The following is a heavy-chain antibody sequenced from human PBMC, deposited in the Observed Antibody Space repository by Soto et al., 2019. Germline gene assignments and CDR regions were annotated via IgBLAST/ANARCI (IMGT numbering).Heavy chain of an antibody. J-gene: IGHJ3*02. CDR3: AREPRYCRGGSCSITGDAYDI. CDR2: ISNRGDT. V-gene: IGHV3-66*01. D-gene: IGHD2-15*01. Sequence: EVQLVESGGGLVQPGGSLRLSCTASGFIVSDTYVNWVRQDPGKGLEWVSVISNRGDTHYADSVRGRFSLSRDISDNTLHLQMNYLRVEDTAVYFCAREPRYCRGGSCSITGDAYDIWGQGTMVTFSS. CDR1: GFIVSDTY.